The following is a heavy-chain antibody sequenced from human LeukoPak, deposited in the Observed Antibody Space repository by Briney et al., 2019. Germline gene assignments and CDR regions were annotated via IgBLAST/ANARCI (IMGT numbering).Heavy chain of an antibody. CDR2: IWHDGSYE. Sequence: PGGSLRVSCAASGFTFSRYGMHWVRQAPGKGLEWVAVIWHDGSYEYYADSVKGRFTISRDSSKNTLYLQMNSLRAEDTAVYYCAKDGVGEPSLDCWGQGPLVRVSS. D-gene: IGHD3-16*01. CDR3: AKDGVGEPSLDC. V-gene: IGHV3-33*06. CDR1: GFTFSRYG. J-gene: IGHJ4*02.